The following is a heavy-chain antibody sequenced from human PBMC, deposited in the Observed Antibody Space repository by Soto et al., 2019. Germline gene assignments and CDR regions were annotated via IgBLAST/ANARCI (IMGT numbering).Heavy chain of an antibody. D-gene: IGHD3-3*01. CDR1: GGTFSSYA. CDR3: AAARRITIFGHQWSGLLPDY. Sequence: SVKVSCKASGGTFSSYAISWVRQAPGQGLEWMGGIIPIFGTANYAQKFQGRVTITADKSTSTAYMELSSLRSEDTAVYYCAAARRITIFGHQWSGLLPDYWGQGTLVTVSS. CDR2: IIPIFGTA. J-gene: IGHJ4*02. V-gene: IGHV1-69*06.